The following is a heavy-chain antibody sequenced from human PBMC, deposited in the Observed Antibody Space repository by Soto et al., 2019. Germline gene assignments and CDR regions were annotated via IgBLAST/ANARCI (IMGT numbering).Heavy chain of an antibody. CDR3: ATSRGFYAAMDV. J-gene: IGHJ6*03. Sequence: QVQLGQSGSEVKKPGSSVKVSCKSSGGSFRTYAISWVRQAPGQGLEWMGGIMAVFGTATYTQSFQGRVTITEDESTGTSYMELSGLTYGDTAIYYFATSRGFYAAMDVW. D-gene: IGHD3-16*01. CDR2: IMAVFGTA. CDR1: GGSFRTYA. V-gene: IGHV1-69*01.